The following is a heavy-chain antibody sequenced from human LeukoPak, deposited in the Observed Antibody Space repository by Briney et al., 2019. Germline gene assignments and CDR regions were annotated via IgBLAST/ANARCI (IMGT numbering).Heavy chain of an antibody. D-gene: IGHD6-19*01. CDR3: ARASGASSGWYAY. CDR2: ISGGGDIT. J-gene: IGHJ4*02. Sequence: GGSLRLSCAASGFNFANHAMSWVRQTPGKGLEWVSAISGGGDITYYADSVTGRFTISRDNSKDTLFLQMHSLRPGDTAVYYCARASGASSGWYAYWGQGTLVTVSS. V-gene: IGHV3-23*01. CDR1: GFNFANHA.